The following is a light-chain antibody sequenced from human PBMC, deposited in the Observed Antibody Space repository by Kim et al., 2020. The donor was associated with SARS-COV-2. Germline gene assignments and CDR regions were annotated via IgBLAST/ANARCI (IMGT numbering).Light chain of an antibody. CDR2: YDS. J-gene: IGLJ3*02. Sequence: APGKTARITWGGNNIGSKSVHGYQQKPGQAPVLVIYYDSDRPSGIPERFSGSNSGNTATLTISRVEAGDEADYYCQVWDSSSDHRVFGGGTKLTVL. CDR1: NIGSKS. CDR3: QVWDSSSDHRV. V-gene: IGLV3-21*04.